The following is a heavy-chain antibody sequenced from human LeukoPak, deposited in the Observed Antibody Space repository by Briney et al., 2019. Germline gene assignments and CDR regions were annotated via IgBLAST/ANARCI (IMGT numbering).Heavy chain of an antibody. J-gene: IGHJ4*02. Sequence: SGTLSLTCAVSGDSISSSNWWSWVRLPPGKGLEWIGEVYHSGSTNYNPSLKSRVTISVDKSKNQFSLKLNSVTAADTAVYYCARESIAARPADYWGQGTLVTVSS. CDR3: ARESIAARPADY. D-gene: IGHD6-6*01. CDR2: VYHSGST. V-gene: IGHV4-4*02. CDR1: GDSISSSNW.